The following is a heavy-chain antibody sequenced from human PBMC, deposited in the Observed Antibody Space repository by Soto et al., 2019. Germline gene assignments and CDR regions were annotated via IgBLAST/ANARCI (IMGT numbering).Heavy chain of an antibody. D-gene: IGHD2-2*01. Sequence: SETLSLTCAVSGGSISSGGYSWSWIRQPPGKGREWIGYIYHSGSTYYNPSLKSRVTISVDRSKNQFSLKLSSVTAADTAVYSCDRVEGYCSSTSGYWNWFDPWGQGTLVTVSS. CDR1: GGSISSGGYS. CDR2: IYHSGST. J-gene: IGHJ5*02. V-gene: IGHV4-30-2*01. CDR3: DRVEGYCSSTSGYWNWFDP.